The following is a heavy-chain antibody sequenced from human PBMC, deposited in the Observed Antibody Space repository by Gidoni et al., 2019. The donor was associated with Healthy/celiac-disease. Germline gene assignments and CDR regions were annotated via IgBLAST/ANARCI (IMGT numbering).Heavy chain of an antibody. CDR2: ISSSRSYI. CDR3: AGELWFGELLGEDYYGMDV. Sequence: EVQLVESGGGLVKPGGSLRLSCAASGFPFSSYSMNWVRQAPGTGLEWVSSISSSRSYIYYADSVKGRFTISRDNAKNSLYLQMNSLRAEDTAVYYCAGELWFGELLGEDYYGMDVWGQGTTVTVSS. D-gene: IGHD3-10*01. CDR1: GFPFSSYS. V-gene: IGHV3-21*01. J-gene: IGHJ6*02.